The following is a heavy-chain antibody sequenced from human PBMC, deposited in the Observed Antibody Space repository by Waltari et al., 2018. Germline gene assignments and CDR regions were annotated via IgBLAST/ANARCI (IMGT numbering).Heavy chain of an antibody. CDR2: IYPGDSDT. Sequence: EVQLVQSGAEVKKPGESLKISCKGSGYSFTSYWIGWVRQMPGKGLEWMGIIYPGDSDTRYSPSFQGQVTISADKSISTAYLQWSSLKASDTAMYYCARQQYSSSWYSGWFDPWGQGTLVTVSS. CDR3: ARQQYSSSWYSGWFDP. CDR1: GYSFTSYW. D-gene: IGHD6-13*01. J-gene: IGHJ5*02. V-gene: IGHV5-51*01.